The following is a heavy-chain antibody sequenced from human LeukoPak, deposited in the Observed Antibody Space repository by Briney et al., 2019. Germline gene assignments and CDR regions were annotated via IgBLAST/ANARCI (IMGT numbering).Heavy chain of an antibody. Sequence: SQTLSLTCTVPGGSISSGGYYWSWIRQHPGKGLEWIGYIYYSGSTYYNPSLKSRVTISVDTSKNQFSLKLSSVTAADTAVYYCARDRIGTYYYDQWGQGTLVTVSS. CDR1: GGSISSGGYY. CDR2: IYYSGST. CDR3: ARDRIGTYYYDQ. V-gene: IGHV4-31*03. D-gene: IGHD1-1*01. J-gene: IGHJ4*02.